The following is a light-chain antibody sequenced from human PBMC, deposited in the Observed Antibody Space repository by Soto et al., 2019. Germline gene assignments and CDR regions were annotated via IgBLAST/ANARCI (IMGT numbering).Light chain of an antibody. Sequence: DIQMTQSPSSVSASVGDRVTITCRATQGLSGSLAWYQQKPGKAPRLLISVTSRLQSGVPSRFSGSASGTEFTLTIDSLQPEDLATYYCHQGHNRPLTFGQGTRLE. CDR3: HQGHNRPLT. J-gene: IGKJ5*01. CDR1: QGLSGS. V-gene: IGKV1-12*01. CDR2: VTS.